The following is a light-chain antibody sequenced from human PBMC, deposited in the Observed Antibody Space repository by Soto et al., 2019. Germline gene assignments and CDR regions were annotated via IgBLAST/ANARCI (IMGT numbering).Light chain of an antibody. V-gene: IGLV1-51*02. CDR1: SSNIGHNY. CDR3: GTCDSSLSAVV. J-gene: IGLJ2*01. CDR2: ENN. Sequence: QSVLTQPPSVSAAPGQKVTISCAGSSSNIGHNYVYWYQQHPGTAPKPLIYENNKRPSGIPDRFSGSKSGTSATLGITGLQTGDEADYYCGTCDSSLSAVVFGGGTKLTVL.